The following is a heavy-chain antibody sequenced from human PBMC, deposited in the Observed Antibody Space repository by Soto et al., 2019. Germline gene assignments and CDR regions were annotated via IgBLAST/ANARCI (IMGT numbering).Heavy chain of an antibody. Sequence: GGSLRLSCSASGFTFSSYDMHWVRQGPGKGLEWVSAIGTAGDTNYAGSVKGRFTISRENAKNSLYLQMNSLGAGDTAIYFCARAIGPTIFDYWGQGTLVTVSS. CDR2: IGTAGDT. V-gene: IGHV3-13*04. CDR3: ARAIGPTIFDY. CDR1: GFTFSSYD. D-gene: IGHD3-22*01. J-gene: IGHJ4*02.